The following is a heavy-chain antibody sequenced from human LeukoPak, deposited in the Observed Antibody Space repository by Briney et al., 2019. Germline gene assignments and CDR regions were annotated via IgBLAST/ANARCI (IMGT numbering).Heavy chain of an antibody. J-gene: IGHJ4*02. CDR2: IRYDGSNK. Sequence: GGSLRLSCAASGFTFSSYGMHWVRQAPGKGLEWVAFIRYDGSNKYYADSVKGRFTISRDNSKNTLYLQMNSLRAEDTAVYYCAKVLRYFDWSKGPDYWGQGTVVTVSS. CDR1: GFTFSSYG. CDR3: AKVLRYFDWSKGPDY. D-gene: IGHD3-9*01. V-gene: IGHV3-30*02.